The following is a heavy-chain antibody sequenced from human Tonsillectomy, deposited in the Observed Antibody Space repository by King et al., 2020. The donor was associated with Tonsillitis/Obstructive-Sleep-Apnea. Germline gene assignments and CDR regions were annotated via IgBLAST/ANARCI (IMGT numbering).Heavy chain of an antibody. CDR1: GFTFSSYA. CDR3: AKVAGDYAHYYYYYYMDV. J-gene: IGHJ6*03. CDR2: ISGSGVST. D-gene: IGHD4-17*01. Sequence: QLVQSGGALVQPGGSLRLSCAASGFTFSSYAMSWVRQAPGKGLEWVSAISGSGVSTYYADSVRGRFTASRDNSKNTLFLQMNSLRAEDPAVYYCAKVAGDYAHYYYYYYMDVWGKGTTVTVSS. V-gene: IGHV3-23*04.